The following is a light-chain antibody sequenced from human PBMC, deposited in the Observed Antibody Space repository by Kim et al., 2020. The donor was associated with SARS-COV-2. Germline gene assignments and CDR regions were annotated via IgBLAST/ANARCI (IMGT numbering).Light chain of an antibody. J-gene: IGKJ4*01. CDR2: DAS. V-gene: IGKV3-11*01. CDR3: QQRRDWPPLT. CDR1: QNIDNY. Sequence: EIVLTQSPATLSLSPGERATLSCRASQNIDNYLAWYQQKPGQAPRLLIYDASNRVTGIPPRFSGSGSGTDFTLTISSLEPEDFAIYYCQQRRDWPPLTFGGGTKGEIK.